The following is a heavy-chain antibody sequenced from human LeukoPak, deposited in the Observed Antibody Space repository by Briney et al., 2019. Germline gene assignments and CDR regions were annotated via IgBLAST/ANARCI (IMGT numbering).Heavy chain of an antibody. V-gene: IGHV1-18*01. Sequence: ASVKVSCKASGYTFTSYGISWVRQAPGQGLEWMGWISAYNGNTNYAQKLQGRVTMTTDTSTSTAYMELRSLRSDDTAVYYCARDLSSSSSGGVCYWGQGTLVTVSS. CDR2: ISAYNGNT. D-gene: IGHD6-6*01. CDR3: ARDLSSSSSGGVCY. J-gene: IGHJ4*02. CDR1: GYTFTSYG.